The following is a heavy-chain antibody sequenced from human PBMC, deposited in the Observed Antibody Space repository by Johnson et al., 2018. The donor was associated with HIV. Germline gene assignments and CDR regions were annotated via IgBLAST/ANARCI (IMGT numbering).Heavy chain of an antibody. Sequence: LVESGGGLVQPGRSLRLSCAASGFTFDDYAMHWVRQAPGKGLEWVSGISWNSGSIGYADSVKGRFTISRDNSKNTLYLQMNSLRAEDTAVYYCARIDYSNYEEAFDIWGQGTMVTVSS. CDR2: ISWNSGSI. D-gene: IGHD4-11*01. V-gene: IGHV3-9*01. J-gene: IGHJ3*02. CDR1: GFTFDDYA. CDR3: ARIDYSNYEEAFDI.